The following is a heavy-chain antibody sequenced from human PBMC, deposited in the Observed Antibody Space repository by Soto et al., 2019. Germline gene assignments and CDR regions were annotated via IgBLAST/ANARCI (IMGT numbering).Heavy chain of an antibody. J-gene: IGHJ5*02. CDR3: ASYNWNYNHRFDP. D-gene: IGHD1-7*01. V-gene: IGHV3-48*03. Sequence: QPGGSLRLSCAASGFTFSSYEMNWVRQAPGKGLEWVSYISSSGSTIYYADSVKGRFTISRDNAKNSLYLQMNSLRAEDTAVYYCASYNWNYNHRFDPWGQGTLVTVSS. CDR1: GFTFSSYE. CDR2: ISSSGSTI.